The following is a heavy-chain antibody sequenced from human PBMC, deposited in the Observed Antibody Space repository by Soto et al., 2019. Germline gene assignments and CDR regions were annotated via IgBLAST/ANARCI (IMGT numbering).Heavy chain of an antibody. CDR3: ARSGTYYYDRGPDY. J-gene: IGHJ4*02. Sequence: AETLSLTCAVSVGSISSSSYYWVWIRHPPGKGLEWIGSIYYSGSTYYNPSLKSRVTISVDTSKNQFSLKLSSVTAADTAVYYCARSGTYYYDRGPDYWGQGTLVTVSS. CDR1: VGSISSSSYY. D-gene: IGHD3-22*01. V-gene: IGHV4-39*01. CDR2: IYYSGST.